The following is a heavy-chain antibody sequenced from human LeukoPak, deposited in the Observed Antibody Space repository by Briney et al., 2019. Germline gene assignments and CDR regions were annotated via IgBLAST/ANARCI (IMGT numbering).Heavy chain of an antibody. J-gene: IGHJ5*02. V-gene: IGHV4-31*03. CDR1: GASISSGSYY. CDR2: IYYSGNT. Sequence: PSETLSPTCTVSGASISSGSYYWSWIRQHPGKGLEWIGYIYYSGNTYYNPSLESRVTISVDTSKNQFSLKLSSVTAADTAVYYCARRYGSGTEWFDPWGQGTLVTVSS. CDR3: ARRYGSGTEWFDP. D-gene: IGHD3-10*01.